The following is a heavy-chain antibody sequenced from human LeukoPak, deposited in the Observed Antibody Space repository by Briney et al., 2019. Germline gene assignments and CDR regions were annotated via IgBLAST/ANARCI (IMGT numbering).Heavy chain of an antibody. CDR1: GFTVSSNY. J-gene: IGHJ6*03. CDR3: ARAMATSYYYYMDV. D-gene: IGHD3-10*01. Sequence: GGSLRLSCAASGFTVSSNYMSWVRQAPGKGLEWVSVIYSGGSTYYAGSVKGRFTISRDNSKNTLYLQMNSLRAEDTAVYYCARAMATSYYYYMDVWGKGTTVTISS. V-gene: IGHV3-66*01. CDR2: IYSGGST.